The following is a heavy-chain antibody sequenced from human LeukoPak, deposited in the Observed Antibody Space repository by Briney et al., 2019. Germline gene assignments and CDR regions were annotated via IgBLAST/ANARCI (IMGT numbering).Heavy chain of an antibody. V-gene: IGHV2-5*04. Sequence: EPGPRLVKPTQTLTLTCTYSTVSLSSTGVGVSWIRQPPGKALDWLAVIFWSDDKRYSPSLRGRLTINKDTSKKQVVLTMTNTDVVYSGTYKCRSRRDKHEDYFFYMDVWGKGTTVIVSS. J-gene: IGHJ6*03. CDR2: IFWSDDK. CDR3: RSRRDKHEDYFFYMDV. D-gene: IGHD2-15*01. CDR1: TVSLSSTGVG.